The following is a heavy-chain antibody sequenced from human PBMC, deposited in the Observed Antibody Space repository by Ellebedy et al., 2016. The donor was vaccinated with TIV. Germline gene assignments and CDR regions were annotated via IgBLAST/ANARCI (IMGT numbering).Heavy chain of an antibody. J-gene: IGHJ5*02. CDR2: IYYSGST. V-gene: IGHV4-59*01. CDR3: ARDRYSYGYEHWFDP. Sequence: MPSETLSLTCAVSGGSISRYYWSWIRQPPGKGLEWIGYIYYSGSTNYNPSLKSRVTISVDTSKNQFSLKLSSVTAADTAVYYCARDRYSYGYEHWFDPWGQGTLVTVSS. CDR1: GGSISRYY. D-gene: IGHD5-18*01.